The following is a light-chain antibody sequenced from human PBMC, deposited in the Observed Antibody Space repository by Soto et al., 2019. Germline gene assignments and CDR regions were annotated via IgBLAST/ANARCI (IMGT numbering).Light chain of an antibody. CDR2: AAS. J-gene: IGKJ4*01. V-gene: IGKV1-39*01. CDR3: QQSYSTPRT. CDR1: QSISSY. Sequence: DLQMTQSPSSLSASVGDRVTITCRASQSISSYLNWYQQKPGKAPKLLIYAASSLQSGVPSRFSGSGSGTEFTLTISSLQPEDFATYYCQQSYSTPRTFGGGTKVEIK.